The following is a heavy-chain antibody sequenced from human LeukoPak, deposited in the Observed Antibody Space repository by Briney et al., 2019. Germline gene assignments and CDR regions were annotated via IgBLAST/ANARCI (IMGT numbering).Heavy chain of an antibody. D-gene: IGHD6-13*01. V-gene: IGHV3-48*04. J-gene: IGHJ4*02. Sequence: HAGGSLRLSCAASGFTFSSYSMNWVRQAPGKGLEWVSYISSSSSTIYYADSVKGRFTISRDNAKNSLYLQMNSLRAEDTAVYYCAREESFGYSSSWDYWGQGTLVTVSS. CDR1: GFTFSSYS. CDR2: ISSSSSTI. CDR3: AREESFGYSSSWDY.